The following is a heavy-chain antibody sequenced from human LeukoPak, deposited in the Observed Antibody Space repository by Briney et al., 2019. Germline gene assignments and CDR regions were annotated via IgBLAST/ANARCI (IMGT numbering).Heavy chain of an antibody. D-gene: IGHD5-12*01. CDR1: GYTFTGYY. Sequence: ASVKVSCKASGYTFTGYYMHWVRQAPGQGLECMGWINPNSGGTNYAQKFQGRVTMTRDTSISTAYMELSRLRSDDTAVYYCARGYSGYLNPYYYMDDWGKGTTVTVSS. CDR2: INPNSGGT. J-gene: IGHJ6*03. V-gene: IGHV1-2*02. CDR3: ARGYSGYLNPYYYMDD.